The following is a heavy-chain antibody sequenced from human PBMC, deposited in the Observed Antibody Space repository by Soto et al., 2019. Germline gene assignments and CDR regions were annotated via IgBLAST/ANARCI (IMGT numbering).Heavy chain of an antibody. J-gene: IGHJ6*03. D-gene: IGHD5-12*01. Sequence: GGSLRLSCAASGFTFSSYAMSWVRQAPGKGLEWVSAISGSGGSTYYADSVKGRFTISRDNSKNTLYLQMNSLRAEETAVYYCASRGYSGYDYGPYYYYMDVWGKGTTVTVSS. CDR2: ISGSGGST. CDR1: GFTFSSYA. CDR3: ASRGYSGYDYGPYYYYMDV. V-gene: IGHV3-23*01.